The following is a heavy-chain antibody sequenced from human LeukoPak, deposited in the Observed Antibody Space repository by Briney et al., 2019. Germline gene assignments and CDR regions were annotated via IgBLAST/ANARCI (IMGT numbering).Heavy chain of an antibody. J-gene: IGHJ4*02. CDR1: GGTFSSYA. CDR2: INPNSGGT. CDR3: ARARELLYYFDY. V-gene: IGHV1-2*02. Sequence: GASVKVSCKASGGTFSSYAISWVRQAPGQGLEWMGWINPNSGGTNYAQKFQGRVTMTRDTSISTAYMELSRLRSDDTAVYYCARARELLYYFDYWGQGTLVTVSS. D-gene: IGHD1-26*01.